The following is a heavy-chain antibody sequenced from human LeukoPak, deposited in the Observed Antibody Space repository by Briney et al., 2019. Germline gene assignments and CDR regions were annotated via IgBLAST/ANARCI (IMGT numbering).Heavy chain of an antibody. CDR3: ARDRYSGYDFSLY. CDR1: GYTFTGYY. V-gene: IGHV1-2*02. CDR2: INPNSGGT. J-gene: IGHJ4*02. Sequence: ASVTVSCKASGYTFTGYYMHWVRQAPGQGLEWMGWINPNSGGTNYAQKFQGRVTMTRDTSISTAYMELSRLRSDDTAVYYCARDRYSGYDFSLYWGQGTLVTVSS. D-gene: IGHD5-12*01.